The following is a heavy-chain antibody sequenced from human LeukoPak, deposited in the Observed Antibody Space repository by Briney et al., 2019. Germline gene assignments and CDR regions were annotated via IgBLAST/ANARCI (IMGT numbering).Heavy chain of an antibody. CDR1: GGSISSYY. D-gene: IGHD2-2*02. V-gene: IGHV4-34*01. Sequence: SETLSLTCTVSGGSISSYYWSWIRQPPGKGLEWIGEINHSGGTNYNPSLKSRVTISVDTSKNQFSLKLSSVTAADTAVYYCARMGYCSSTSCYKSPQLDYWGQGTLVTVSS. J-gene: IGHJ4*02. CDR3: ARMGYCSSTSCYKSPQLDY. CDR2: INHSGGT.